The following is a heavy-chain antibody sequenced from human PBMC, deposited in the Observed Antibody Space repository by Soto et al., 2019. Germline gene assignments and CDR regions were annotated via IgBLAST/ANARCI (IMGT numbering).Heavy chain of an antibody. V-gene: IGHV1-69*06. J-gene: IGHJ6*02. CDR3: ASDLTSLEARSYGTDA. D-gene: IGHD6-6*01. CDR2: ITPVFGTP. Sequence: SVKVSCKVTGPTFSSYRFSWVRQAPGQGLEWMGGITPVFGTPDYAQKFQGIVTVTADSSTNTAYMELSRLTSEDTAVYYCASDLTSLEARSYGTDAWGQAHTAPVSS. CDR1: GPTFSSYR.